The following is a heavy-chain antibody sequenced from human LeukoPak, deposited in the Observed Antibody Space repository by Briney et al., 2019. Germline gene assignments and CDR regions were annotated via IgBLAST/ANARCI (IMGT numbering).Heavy chain of an antibody. J-gene: IGHJ4*02. CDR1: GFTFSSYA. D-gene: IGHD6-13*01. V-gene: IGHV3-23*01. CDR3: AKRIAAAGPYFDS. Sequence: GESLRLSCAASGFTFSSYAMSWVRQAPGKGLEWVSAISASGGSTYYADSVKGRFTVSRDNSKNTLSLQMDSLRAEDTAVYYCAKRIAAAGPYFDSWGQGTLVTVSS. CDR2: ISASGGST.